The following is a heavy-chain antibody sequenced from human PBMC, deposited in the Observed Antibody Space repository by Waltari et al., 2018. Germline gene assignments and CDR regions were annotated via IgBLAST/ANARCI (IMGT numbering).Heavy chain of an antibody. D-gene: IGHD3-10*01. V-gene: IGHV3-33*06. CDR2: IWFGGGDT. CDR1: GFSFSNFG. J-gene: IGHJ4*02. CDR3: AKDAFGNTYLDY. Sequence: QVQLVESGGGVVKPGMSMRLSCAASGFSFSNFGMHWVRQAPGKGLEWVALIWFGGGDTYYADSVRGRFTISRDNSKNTLYLDINSLRVDDTAIYHCAKDAFGNTYLDYWGQGTLVTVSS.